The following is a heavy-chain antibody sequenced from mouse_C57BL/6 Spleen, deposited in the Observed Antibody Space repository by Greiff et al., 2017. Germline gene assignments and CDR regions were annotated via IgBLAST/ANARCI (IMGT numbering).Heavy chain of an antibody. CDR1: GYAFSSYW. V-gene: IGHV1-80*01. CDR3: ARSGGYGSSYWYCDV. D-gene: IGHD1-1*01. J-gene: IGHJ1*03. CDR2: IYPGDGDT. Sequence: QVHVKQSGAELVKPGASVKISCKASGYAFSSYWMNWVKQRPGKGLEWIGQIYPGDGDTNYNGKFKGKATLTADKSSSTAYMQLSSLTSEDSAVYFCARSGGYGSSYWYCDVWGTGTTVTVSS.